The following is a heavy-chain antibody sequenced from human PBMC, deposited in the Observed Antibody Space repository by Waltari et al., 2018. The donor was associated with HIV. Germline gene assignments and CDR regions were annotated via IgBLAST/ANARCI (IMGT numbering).Heavy chain of an antibody. CDR1: GGSIISNVYY. V-gene: IGHV4-39*01. Sequence: QLQLQESGPGLVKPSETQSLTCTVSGGSIISNVYYWGWIRQPPGKGLEWIGSVYYSGSTYYNPSLKSRVTISVDTSKNQFYLRLRSVTVADTAVYYCAPRDYGDYQFDYWGRGTLVTVSS. J-gene: IGHJ4*02. CDR2: VYYSGST. D-gene: IGHD4-17*01. CDR3: APRDYGDYQFDY.